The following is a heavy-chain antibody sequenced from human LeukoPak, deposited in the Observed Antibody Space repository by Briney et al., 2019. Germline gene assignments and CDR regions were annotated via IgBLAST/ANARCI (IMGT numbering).Heavy chain of an antibody. CDR2: IYTSGST. D-gene: IGHD3-16*02. V-gene: IGHV4-4*07. Sequence: PSETLSLTCTVSGGSIGSYYWSWIRQPAGKGLEWIGRIYTSGSTNYNPSLKSRVTMSVDTSKNQFSLKLSSVTAADTAVYYCASGGSYYDYVWGSYRDNYYFDYWGQGTLVTVSS. J-gene: IGHJ4*02. CDR3: ASGGSYYDYVWGSYRDNYYFDY. CDR1: GGSIGSYY.